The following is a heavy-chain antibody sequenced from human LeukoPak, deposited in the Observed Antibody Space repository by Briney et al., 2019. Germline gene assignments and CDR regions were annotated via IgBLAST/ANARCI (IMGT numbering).Heavy chain of an antibody. Sequence: ASVKVSCKASGYTFTSYGISWVRQAPGQGLEWMGWINPNSGGTNYAQKFQGRVTMTRDTSISTAYMELSRLRSDDTAVYYCARAVDTAMVTAFGDYWGQGTLVTVSS. J-gene: IGHJ4*02. D-gene: IGHD5-18*01. CDR1: GYTFTSYG. V-gene: IGHV1-2*02. CDR3: ARAVDTAMVTAFGDY. CDR2: INPNSGGT.